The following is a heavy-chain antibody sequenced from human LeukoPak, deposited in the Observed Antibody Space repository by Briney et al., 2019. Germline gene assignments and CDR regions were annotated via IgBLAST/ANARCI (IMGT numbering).Heavy chain of an antibody. D-gene: IGHD1-26*01. CDR1: GGSFSGYY. CDR2: INHSGST. J-gene: IGHJ4*02. Sequence: PSETLSLTCAVYGGSFSGYYWSWIRQPPGKGLEWMGEINHSGSTNYNPSLKSRVTISVDTSKNQFSLKLSSVTAADTAVYYCARREHFDYWGQGTLVTVSS. V-gene: IGHV4-34*01. CDR3: ARREHFDY.